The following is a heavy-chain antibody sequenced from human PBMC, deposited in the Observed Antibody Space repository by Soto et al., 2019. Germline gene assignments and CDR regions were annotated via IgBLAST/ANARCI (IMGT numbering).Heavy chain of an antibody. V-gene: IGHV3-9*01. CDR1: GFTFDDYA. J-gene: IGHJ6*02. Sequence: GGSLRLSCAASGFTFDDYAMHWVRQAPGKGLEWVSGISWNSGSIGYADSVKGRFTISRDNAKNSLYLQMNSLRAEDTALYYCAKDGAAYYYYGMDVWGQGTTVTVSS. D-gene: IGHD6-13*01. CDR2: ISWNSGSI. CDR3: AKDGAAYYYYGMDV.